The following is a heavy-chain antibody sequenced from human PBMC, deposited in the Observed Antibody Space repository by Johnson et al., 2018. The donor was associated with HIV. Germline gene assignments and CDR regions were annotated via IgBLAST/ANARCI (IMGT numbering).Heavy chain of an antibody. J-gene: IGHJ3*02. Sequence: VQLVESGGGVVQPGRSLTLSCIGSGFTFSDYAIHWVRQAPGKGLEWVAVISDDGTNKYYADSVKGRFTISRDNSKNTLYLQMNSLRAEDTAVYYCAETVAGQGAFDIWGQGTMVTVSS. CDR1: GFTFSDYA. V-gene: IGHV3-30-3*01. CDR3: AETVAGQGAFDI. CDR2: ISDDGTNK. D-gene: IGHD6-19*01.